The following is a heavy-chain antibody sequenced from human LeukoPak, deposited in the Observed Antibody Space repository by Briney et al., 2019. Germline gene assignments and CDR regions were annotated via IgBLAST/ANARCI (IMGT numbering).Heavy chain of an antibody. Sequence: GGSLRLSCAASGFTFSDYCMSWIRQAPGKGLEWVSYISSSGSTIYYADSVKGRFTISRDNAKNSLYLQMNSLRAEDTAVYYCARDRGYSGYDFHYYYMDVWGKGTTVTISS. D-gene: IGHD5-12*01. CDR3: ARDRGYSGYDFHYYYMDV. CDR2: ISSSGSTI. V-gene: IGHV3-11*01. J-gene: IGHJ6*03. CDR1: GFTFSDYC.